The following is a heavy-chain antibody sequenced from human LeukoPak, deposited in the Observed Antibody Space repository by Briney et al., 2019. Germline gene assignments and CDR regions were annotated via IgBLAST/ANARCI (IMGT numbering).Heavy chain of an antibody. V-gene: IGHV3-11*06. CDR1: GFTFSDYY. CDR3: AKDRETTASGTFDY. J-gene: IGHJ4*02. D-gene: IGHD6-13*01. CDR2: ISSSSSYT. Sequence: GESLKISCAASGFTFSDYYMSWIRQAPGKGLEWVSYISSSSSYTNYADSVKGRFTISRDNSNNTLYLQMNSLRAEDTGVYYCAKDRETTASGTFDYWGQGTLVTVSS.